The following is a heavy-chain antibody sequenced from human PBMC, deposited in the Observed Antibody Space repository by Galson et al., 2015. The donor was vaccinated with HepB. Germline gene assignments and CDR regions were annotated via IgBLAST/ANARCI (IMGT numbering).Heavy chain of an antibody. CDR2: IYPGDSDT. J-gene: IGHJ4*02. Sequence: QSGAEVKKPGESLKISCKGSGYSFTSFWIGWVRQMPGKGLEWMGIIYPGDSDTRYSPSFQGQVTISADKSISTAYLQWSSLKASDTAMYYCARAYYYDSSGYRYYFDYWGQGTLVTVSS. V-gene: IGHV5-51*01. D-gene: IGHD3-22*01. CDR1: GYSFTSFW. CDR3: ARAYYYDSSGYRYYFDY.